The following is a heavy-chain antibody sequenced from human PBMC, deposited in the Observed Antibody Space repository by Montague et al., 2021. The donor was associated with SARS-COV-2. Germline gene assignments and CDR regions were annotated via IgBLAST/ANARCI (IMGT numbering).Heavy chain of an antibody. J-gene: IGHJ2*01. D-gene: IGHD2-21*02. CDR1: GDSVAEHRAT. Sequence: CAISGDSVAEHRATSEENTPELQSPLEWVGRTYHKYKWYNDYAVSVKSRVIINPDTSNNRISLQLNSVTPEDTAVYYCARAYCGGDCYFYWYFDLWGRGTLVTVSS. CDR3: ARAYCGGDCYFYWYFDL. V-gene: IGHV6-1*01. CDR2: TYHKYKWYN.